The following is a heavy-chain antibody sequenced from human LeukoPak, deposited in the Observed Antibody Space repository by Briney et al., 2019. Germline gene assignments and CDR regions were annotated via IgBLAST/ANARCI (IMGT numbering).Heavy chain of an antibody. D-gene: IGHD3-9*01. V-gene: IGHV1-8*01. CDR2: MNPNSGNT. CDR1: GYTFTSYY. Sequence: SVKVSCKASGYTFTSYYINWVRQATGQGLEWMGWMNPNSGNTGYAQKFQGRGTMTRNTSISTAYMELSSLRSEDTAVYYCARGVLRYFDWLSNRRTDAYYFDYWGQGTLVTVSS. J-gene: IGHJ4*02. CDR3: ARGVLRYFDWLSNRRTDAYYFDY.